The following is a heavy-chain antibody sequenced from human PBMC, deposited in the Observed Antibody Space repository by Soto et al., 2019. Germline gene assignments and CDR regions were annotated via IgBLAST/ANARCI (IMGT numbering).Heavy chain of an antibody. CDR3: ARLDLGLDSSGWYRRGYYYMDV. J-gene: IGHJ6*03. V-gene: IGHV4-59*08. CDR2: IYYSGST. CDR1: GGSISSYY. D-gene: IGHD6-19*01. Sequence: PSETLSITCTVSGGSISSYYWSWIRQPPGKGLEWIGYIYYSGSTNYNPSLKSRVTISVDTSKNQFSLKLSSVTATDTAVYYCARLDLGLDSSGWYRRGYYYMDVWGKGTTVTVSS.